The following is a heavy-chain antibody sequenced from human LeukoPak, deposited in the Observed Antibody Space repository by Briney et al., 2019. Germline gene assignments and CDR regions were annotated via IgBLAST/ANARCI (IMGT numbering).Heavy chain of an antibody. Sequence: GASVKVSCKASGYTFTGYYMHWVRQAPGQGLEWMGWINPNSGGTNYAQKFQGRVTMTRNTSISTAYMELRSLRSDDTAVYYCARVGYSGYGSFDYWGQGTLVTVSS. CDR2: INPNSGGT. CDR3: ARVGYSGYGSFDY. V-gene: IGHV1-2*02. CDR1: GYTFTGYY. D-gene: IGHD5-12*01. J-gene: IGHJ4*02.